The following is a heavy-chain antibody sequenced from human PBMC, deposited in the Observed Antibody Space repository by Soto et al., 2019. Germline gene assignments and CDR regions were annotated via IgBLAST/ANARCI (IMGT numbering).Heavy chain of an antibody. CDR3: ARSNYYDSSGYSIGMDV. CDR1: GFTFSDYY. Sequence: PGGSLRLSCAASGFTFSDYYMCWIRQAPGKGLEWVSYISSSGSTIYYADSVRGRFTISRDNAKNSLYLQMNSLRAEDTAVYYCARSNYYDSSGYSIGMDVWGQGTTVTVSS. CDR2: ISSSGSTI. J-gene: IGHJ6*02. D-gene: IGHD3-22*01. V-gene: IGHV3-11*01.